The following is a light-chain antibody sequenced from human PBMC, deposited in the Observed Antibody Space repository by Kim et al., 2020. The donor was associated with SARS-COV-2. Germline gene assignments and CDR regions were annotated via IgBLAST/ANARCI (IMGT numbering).Light chain of an antibody. CDR1: QSVADNH. CDR3: QQYDRPPYT. CDR2: GTS. Sequence: LSLSPGERVILSCRASQSVADNHLAWFQQEPGQAPRLLIYGTSSRATGIPDRFSGSGSGTDFTLTISRLEPEDSAVYYCQQYDRPPYTFGQGTKLEI. V-gene: IGKV3-20*01. J-gene: IGKJ2*01.